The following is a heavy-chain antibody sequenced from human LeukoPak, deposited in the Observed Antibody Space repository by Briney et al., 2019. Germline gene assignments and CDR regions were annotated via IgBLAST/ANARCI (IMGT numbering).Heavy chain of an antibody. Sequence: GESLKISCKGSGYTFTTYWIGWVRQMPGKGLEWMGIIYPGDSDTRYSPSFQGQVTISADKSISTAYLQWSSLKASDTAIYYCARHKSASSRESFDYWGQGTLVTVSS. CDR1: GYTFTTYW. V-gene: IGHV5-51*01. D-gene: IGHD6-6*01. CDR2: IYPGDSDT. J-gene: IGHJ4*02. CDR3: ARHKSASSRESFDY.